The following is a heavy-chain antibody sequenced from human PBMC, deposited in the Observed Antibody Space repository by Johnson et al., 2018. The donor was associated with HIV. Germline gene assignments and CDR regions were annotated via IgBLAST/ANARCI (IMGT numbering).Heavy chain of an antibody. V-gene: IGHV3-30-3*01. CDR1: GFTFDDYA. CDR3: AKEDPVRGYSGYVDAFDI. J-gene: IGHJ3*02. D-gene: IGHD5-12*01. Sequence: QVQLVESGGNLVQPGRSLRLSCAASGFTFDDYAMHWVRQAPGKGLEWVAVISYDGSNKYYAASVKGRFTISRDNSKNTLYLQMNSLRAEDTAVYYCAKEDPVRGYSGYVDAFDIWGQGTMVTVSS. CDR2: ISYDGSNK.